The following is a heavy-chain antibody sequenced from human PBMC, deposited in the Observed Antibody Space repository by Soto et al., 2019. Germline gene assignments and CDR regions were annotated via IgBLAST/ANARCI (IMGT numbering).Heavy chain of an antibody. J-gene: IGHJ4*02. V-gene: IGHV3-53*01. D-gene: IGHD1-1*01. CDR2: IYSGGST. CDR3: ATHHCFLKTECYYFDY. Sequence: GGSMRLSCASSGFTVSSNYMILVRQAPGKGLEWVSVIYSGGSTYYAAPVKGRFTISRDDSKNTLYLQMNSLKSEDTAVYYCATHHCFLKTECYYFDYWGQGALVTVSS. CDR1: GFTVSSNY.